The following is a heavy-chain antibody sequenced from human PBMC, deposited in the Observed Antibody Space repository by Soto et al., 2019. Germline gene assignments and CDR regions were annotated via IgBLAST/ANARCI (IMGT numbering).Heavy chain of an antibody. CDR1: GYTFTNYW. D-gene: IGHD3-9*01. V-gene: IGHV5-51*01. Sequence: PGESLKISCQSSGYTFTNYWIGWVRQMPGKGLEWMGVIYPGDSDTKYSPSFQGQVTFSADKSINTAYLQWTSLKASDTAMYFCGRLTGLPHYYSTDVWGQGTTVTVSS. CDR2: IYPGDSDT. CDR3: GRLTGLPHYYSTDV. J-gene: IGHJ6*02.